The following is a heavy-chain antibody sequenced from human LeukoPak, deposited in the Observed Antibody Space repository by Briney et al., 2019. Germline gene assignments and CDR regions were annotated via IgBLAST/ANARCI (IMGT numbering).Heavy chain of an antibody. CDR3: AKNPPRIRYFDWPKDY. D-gene: IGHD3-9*01. CDR1: GFTFSSYA. Sequence: GGSLRLSCAASGFTFSSYAMSWVRQAPGKGLEWVSAISGSGGSTYYADSVKGRSTISRDNSKNTLYLQMNSLRAEDTAVYYCAKNPPRIRYFDWPKDYWGQGTLVTVSS. J-gene: IGHJ4*02. CDR2: ISGSGGST. V-gene: IGHV3-23*01.